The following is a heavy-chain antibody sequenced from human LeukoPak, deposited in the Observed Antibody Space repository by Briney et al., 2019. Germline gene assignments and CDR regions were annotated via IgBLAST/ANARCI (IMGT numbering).Heavy chain of an antibody. CDR1: GGSFSGYY. J-gene: IGHJ4*02. CDR3: ARLGQQLAHDY. CDR2: INHSGST. Sequence: PSETLSLTCAVYGGSFSGYYWSWIRQPPGKGLEWIGEINHSGSTYYNPSLKSRVTISVDTSKNQFSLKLSSVTAADTAVYYCARLGQQLAHDYWGQGTLVTVSS. D-gene: IGHD6-13*01. V-gene: IGHV4-34*01.